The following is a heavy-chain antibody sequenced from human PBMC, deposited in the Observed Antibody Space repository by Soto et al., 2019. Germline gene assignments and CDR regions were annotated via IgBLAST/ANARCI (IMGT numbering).Heavy chain of an antibody. CDR1: GFTFSSYA. J-gene: IGHJ6*03. Sequence: EVQLLESGGGLVQPGGSLRLSCAASGFTFSSYAMSWVRQAPGKGLEWVSAISGSGGSTYYADSVKGRFTISRDNSKNTLSLQMNSLRAEDTAVYYCAKGLHYYYYMDVWGKGTTVTVSS. D-gene: IGHD2-15*01. CDR3: AKGLHYYYYMDV. CDR2: ISGSGGST. V-gene: IGHV3-23*01.